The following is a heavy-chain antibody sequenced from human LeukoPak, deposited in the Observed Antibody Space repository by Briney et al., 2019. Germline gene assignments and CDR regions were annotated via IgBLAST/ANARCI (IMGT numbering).Heavy chain of an antibody. Sequence: PSETLSLTCTVSGGSISGYYWSWIRQPPGQGLEWIGYIHYSGSTNYNPSLKSRVTISLDMSKNQFSLKLNSVTAADTAVYYCARDGQWLPDWFDPWGQGTLVTVSS. D-gene: IGHD6-19*01. CDR1: GGSISGYY. J-gene: IGHJ5*02. CDR3: ARDGQWLPDWFDP. CDR2: IHYSGST. V-gene: IGHV4-59*01.